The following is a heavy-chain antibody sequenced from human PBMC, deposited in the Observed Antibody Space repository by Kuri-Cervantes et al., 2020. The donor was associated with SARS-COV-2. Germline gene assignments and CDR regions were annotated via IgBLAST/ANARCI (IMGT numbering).Heavy chain of an antibody. J-gene: IGHJ4*02. D-gene: IGHD3-16*01. CDR3: QIQGGVEDY. V-gene: IGHV4-38-2*01. CDR1: GYSISSGYY. CDR2: IYHSGST. Sequence: SQTLSLTCAVSGYSISSGYYWGWIRQPPGKGLEWIGSIYHSGSTYYNPSLKSRVTISVDTSKNQFSLKLSPMTAADTAVYYCQIQGGVEDYWGQGTLVTVSS.